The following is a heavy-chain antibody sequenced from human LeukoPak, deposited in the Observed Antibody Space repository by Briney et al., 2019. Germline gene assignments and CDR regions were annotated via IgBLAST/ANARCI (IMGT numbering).Heavy chain of an antibody. CDR3: AGYYYYYMDV. J-gene: IGHJ6*03. V-gene: IGHV3-30*04. Sequence: GGSLRLSCAASGFTFSSYAMHWVRQAPGKGLEWVAVISYDGSNKYYADSVKGRFTISRDNSKNTLYLQMNSLRAEDTAVYYCAGYYYYYMDVWGKGTTVTISS. CDR1: GFTFSSYA. CDR2: ISYDGSNK.